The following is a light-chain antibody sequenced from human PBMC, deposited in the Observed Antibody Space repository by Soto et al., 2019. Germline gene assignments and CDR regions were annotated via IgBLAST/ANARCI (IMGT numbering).Light chain of an antibody. CDR1: QSLTSSY. CDR3: QQYGSSPRT. CDR2: GAS. Sequence: EIVLTQSPGTLSLSTGERATLSCRASQSLTSSYLAWYQQKPGQTPRLLIYGASTRATGIPDRFSGSGSGTDFSLTISRLEPGDFAVYYCQQYGSSPRTFGQGTKVDIK. V-gene: IGKV3-20*01. J-gene: IGKJ1*01.